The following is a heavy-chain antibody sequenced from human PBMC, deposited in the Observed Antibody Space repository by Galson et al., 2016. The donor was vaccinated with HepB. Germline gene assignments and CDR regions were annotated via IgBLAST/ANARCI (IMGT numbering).Heavy chain of an antibody. Sequence: SCKVSGYTFPNYYISWVRQAPGQGLEWLGWIHTDNGDTNYAHIVQGRVTMTTDTSTTTAYMELTSLRSDDTAVYYCARGHCTRTNCYWNFDHWGQGTLVTVSS. CDR3: ARGHCTRTNCYWNFDH. J-gene: IGHJ4*02. CDR1: GYTFPNYY. D-gene: IGHD2-2*01. CDR2: IHTDNGDT. V-gene: IGHV1-18*01.